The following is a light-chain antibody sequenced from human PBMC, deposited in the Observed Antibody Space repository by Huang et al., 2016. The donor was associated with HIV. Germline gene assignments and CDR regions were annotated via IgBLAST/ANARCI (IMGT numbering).Light chain of an antibody. CDR2: LGS. J-gene: IGKJ1*01. CDR3: MQALQTPRT. V-gene: IGKV2-28*01. Sequence: DIVMTQSPLSLPVTPGEPASISCRSSQNPLHSSGYNYLDWYVHKTGQAPQLLIYLGSNRASGVPVRFNGSGSGTDFTLKISRVEAEDVGVYYCMQALQTPRTFGQGTKVEIK. CDR1: QNPLHSSGYNY.